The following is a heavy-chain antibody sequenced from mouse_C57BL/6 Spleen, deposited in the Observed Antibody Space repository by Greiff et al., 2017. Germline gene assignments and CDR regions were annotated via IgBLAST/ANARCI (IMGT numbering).Heavy chain of an antibody. Sequence: DVKLVESGGGLVKPGGSLKLSCAASGFTFSDYGMHWVRQAPEKGLEWVAYISSGSSTIYYADTVKGRFTITRDNAKNTLFMHMTRLRSEDTAMYYCARLRYGSSYWYVDVWGTGTTVTVSS. J-gene: IGHJ1*03. CDR2: ISSGSSTI. V-gene: IGHV5-17*01. CDR3: ARLRYGSSYWYVDV. D-gene: IGHD1-1*01. CDR1: GFTFSDYG.